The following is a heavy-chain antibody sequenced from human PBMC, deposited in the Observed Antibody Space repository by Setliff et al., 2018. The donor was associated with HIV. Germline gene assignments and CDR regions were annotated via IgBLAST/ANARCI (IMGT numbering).Heavy chain of an antibody. CDR1: GFSFSSYA. J-gene: IGHJ4*02. CDR2: IGGSGGSS. Sequence: PGGSLRLSCAANGFSFSSYAMSWVRQAPGKGLEWVSGIGGSGGSSYYADSVKGRFTISRDNSKNTLSLQMNSLRPEDSAVFYCAKDPNPQSLSVPDFWGQGTLVTVSS. V-gene: IGHV3-23*01. CDR3: AKDPNPQSLSVPDF. D-gene: IGHD3-10*01.